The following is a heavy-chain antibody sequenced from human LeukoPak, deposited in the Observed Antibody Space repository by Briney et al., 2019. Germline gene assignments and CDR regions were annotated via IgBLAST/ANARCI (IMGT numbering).Heavy chain of an antibody. CDR2: IIPIFGTA. CDR3: ARDGAYYDILTGYKDPPRNLNWYFDL. Sequence: GSSVKVSCKASGGTFSSYAISWVRQAPGQGLEWMGGIIPIFGTANYAQKFQGRVTITADESMSTAYMELSSLRSEDTAVYYCARDGAYYDILTGYKDPPRNLNWYFDLWGRGTLVTVSS. D-gene: IGHD3-9*01. J-gene: IGHJ2*01. CDR1: GGTFSSYA. V-gene: IGHV1-69*01.